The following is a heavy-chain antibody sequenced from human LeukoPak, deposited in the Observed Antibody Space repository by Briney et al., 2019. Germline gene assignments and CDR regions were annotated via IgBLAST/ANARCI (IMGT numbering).Heavy chain of an antibody. CDR2: IIPILGIA. CDR1: GGTFSSYA. Sequence: SVKVSCKASGGTFSSYAISWVRQAPGQGLEWMGRIIPILGIANYAQRFQGRVTITADKSTSTAYMELSSLRSEDTAVYYCAREATMVRGVISGPVDIWGQGTMVTVSS. D-gene: IGHD3-10*01. CDR3: AREATMVRGVISGPVDI. V-gene: IGHV1-69*04. J-gene: IGHJ3*02.